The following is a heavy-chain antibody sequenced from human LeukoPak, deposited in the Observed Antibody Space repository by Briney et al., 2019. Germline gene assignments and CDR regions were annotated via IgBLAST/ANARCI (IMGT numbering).Heavy chain of an antibody. J-gene: IGHJ2*01. CDR3: ARYSSGWYFDL. CDR2: INPNSGGT. Sequence: ASVKVSCKTSGYTFTGYYMHWVRQAPGQGLEWMGWINPNSGGTNYAQKFQGRVTMTRDTSISTAYMELTRLRSDDTAGYYCARYSSGWYFDLWGRGTLVTVSP. V-gene: IGHV1-2*02. CDR1: GYTFTGYY. D-gene: IGHD6-19*01.